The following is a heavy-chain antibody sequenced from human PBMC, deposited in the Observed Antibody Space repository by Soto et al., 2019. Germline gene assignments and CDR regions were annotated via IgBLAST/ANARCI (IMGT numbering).Heavy chain of an antibody. CDR3: ARAPYGGYIFDS. D-gene: IGHD5-12*01. J-gene: IGHJ4*02. Sequence: QVQLVESGGGVVQPGTSLRLSCAASGFLFRNYAMHWVRQSPAKGLEWLAVISFDGANIFYAGAAKGRFTISRDNSKQTLYLQLDSLRPEDTGVYFCARAPYGGYIFDSWGQGTQVTLSS. V-gene: IGHV3-30-3*01. CDR2: ISFDGANI. CDR1: GFLFRNYA.